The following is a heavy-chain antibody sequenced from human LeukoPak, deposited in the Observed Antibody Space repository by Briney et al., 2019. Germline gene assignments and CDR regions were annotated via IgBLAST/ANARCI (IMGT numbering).Heavy chain of an antibody. CDR1: GGSISSYY. J-gene: IGHJ3*02. Sequence: PSETLSLTCTVSGGSISSYYWSWIRQPPGKGLEWIGYIYYSGSTNYNPSLKSRVTISVDTSKNQFSLKLSSVTAADTAVYYCAREDVVVSNAFDIWGQGTIVTVSS. CDR3: AREDVVVSNAFDI. CDR2: IYYSGST. V-gene: IGHV4-59*01. D-gene: IGHD2-15*01.